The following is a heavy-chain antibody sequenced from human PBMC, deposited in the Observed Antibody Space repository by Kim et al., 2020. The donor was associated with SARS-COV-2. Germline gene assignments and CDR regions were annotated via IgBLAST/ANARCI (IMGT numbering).Heavy chain of an antibody. V-gene: IGHV3-23*01. CDR1: GFTFSSDA. Sequence: GGSLRLSCAASGFTFSSDAMNWVRQAPGKGLELVSGISRIGGNTYYADSVKGRFTISRDTSTNILSLQMNSLRAEDTAVYYCAKAGPGGHNSFDYWGQGTLVTVSS. D-gene: IGHD6-19*01. CDR2: ISRIGGNT. CDR3: AKAGPGGHNSFDY. J-gene: IGHJ4*02.